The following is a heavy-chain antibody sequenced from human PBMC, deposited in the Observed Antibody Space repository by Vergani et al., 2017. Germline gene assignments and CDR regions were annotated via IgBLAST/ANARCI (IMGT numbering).Heavy chain of an antibody. D-gene: IGHD1-26*01. CDR2: ISGQNFRT. CDR1: GFTFTAHG. Sequence: EVQLLESGGGSAQPGESLRLSCVASGFTFTAHGLNWVRQAPGKGLEWVSGISGQNFRTHYADSVKGRFTISRDDSKNTVYLQINSLRAEDTAVYYCAMEYSGFPYKYYMDVLGKGTTVTVSS. V-gene: IGHV3-23*01. CDR3: AMEYSGFPYKYYMDV. J-gene: IGHJ6*04.